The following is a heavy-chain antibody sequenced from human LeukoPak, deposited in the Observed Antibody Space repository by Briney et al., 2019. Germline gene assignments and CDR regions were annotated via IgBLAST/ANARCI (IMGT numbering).Heavy chain of an antibody. CDR2: IYHSGST. D-gene: IGHD1-20*01. J-gene: IGHJ5*02. CDR1: GGSISSRNW. CDR3: ARVFVNWNEANNWFDP. Sequence: SETLSLTCAVSGGSISSRNWWSWVRQAPGKGLEWIGEIYHSGSTSYNPSLKSRVTISVDKSKNQFSLKLTSATAADTAVYYCARVFVNWNEANNWFDPWGQGTLVTVPS. V-gene: IGHV4-4*02.